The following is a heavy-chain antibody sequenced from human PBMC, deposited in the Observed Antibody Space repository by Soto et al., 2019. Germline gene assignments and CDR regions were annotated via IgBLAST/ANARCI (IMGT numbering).Heavy chain of an antibody. CDR3: ARDPWAADY. V-gene: IGHV3-66*01. J-gene: IGHJ4*02. D-gene: IGHD3-16*01. CDR2: IYSGGST. Sequence: GGSLRLSCAASGFTVSTKYMSWVRQAPGKGLEWVSVIYSGGSTFYADSVRGRFTISRDNSKNTVNLQMNSLRAEDTAVYYWARDPWAADYWGQGTLVTVSS. CDR1: GFTVSTKY.